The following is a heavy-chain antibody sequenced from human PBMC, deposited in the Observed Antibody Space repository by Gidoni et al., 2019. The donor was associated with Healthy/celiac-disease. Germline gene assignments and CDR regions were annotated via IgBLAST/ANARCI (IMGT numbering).Heavy chain of an antibody. CDR2: IYYSGST. CDR1: GGSISSGGYY. D-gene: IGHD3-22*01. Sequence: QVQLQESGPGLVKPSQTLSLTCTVSGGSISSGGYYWSWIRQHPGKGLEWIGYIYYSGSTYYNPSLKSRVTISVDTSKNQFSLKLSSVTAADTAVYYCARAVSYYYDSSGFNHAFDIWGQGTMVTVSS. V-gene: IGHV4-31*03. J-gene: IGHJ3*02. CDR3: ARAVSYYYDSSGFNHAFDI.